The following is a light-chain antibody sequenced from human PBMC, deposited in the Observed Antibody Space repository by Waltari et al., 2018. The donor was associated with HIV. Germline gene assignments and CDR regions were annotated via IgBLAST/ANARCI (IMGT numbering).Light chain of an antibody. V-gene: IGKV1-33*01. Sequence: GDRVTITCRASQDISYYLNWFQHKPGKAPKLLIFDASNLETGVPSRFSGSGSGTDFTFTISSLQPEDVATYYCQQSDSLPVHFGQGTKLEIK. CDR3: QQSDSLPVH. CDR1: QDISYY. J-gene: IGKJ2*01. CDR2: DAS.